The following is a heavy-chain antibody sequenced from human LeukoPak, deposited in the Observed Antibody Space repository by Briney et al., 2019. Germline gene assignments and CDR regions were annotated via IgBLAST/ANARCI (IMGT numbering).Heavy chain of an antibody. Sequence: SETLSLTCTVSGGSISSYYWSWIRQPPGKGLEWIGYIYYSGSTNYNPSLKSRVTISVDTSKNQFSLKLSSVTAADTAVYYCARFTASWIQLWLRGAQGIFDYWGQGTLVTVSS. J-gene: IGHJ4*02. V-gene: IGHV4-59*12. CDR2: IYYSGST. CDR1: GGSISSYY. CDR3: ARFTASWIQLWLRGAQGIFDY. D-gene: IGHD5-18*01.